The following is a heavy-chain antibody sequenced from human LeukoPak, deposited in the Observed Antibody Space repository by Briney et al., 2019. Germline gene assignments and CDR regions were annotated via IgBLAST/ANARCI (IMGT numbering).Heavy chain of an antibody. Sequence: RASVKVSCKASGGTFSSYAISWVRQAPGQGLEWMGGIIPIFGTANYAQKFQGRVTITADESTSTAYMELSSLRSEDTAVYYCARGHSPKPYCSGGSCYNWFDPWGQGTLVTVSS. V-gene: IGHV1-69*13. CDR2: IIPIFGTA. CDR3: ARGHSPKPYCSGGSCYNWFDP. CDR1: GGTFSSYA. J-gene: IGHJ5*02. D-gene: IGHD2-15*01.